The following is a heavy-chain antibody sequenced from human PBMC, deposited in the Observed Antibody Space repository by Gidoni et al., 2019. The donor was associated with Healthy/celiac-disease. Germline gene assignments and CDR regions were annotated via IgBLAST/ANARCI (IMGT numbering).Heavy chain of an antibody. V-gene: IGHV3-30*18. Sequence: QVQPVESGGGVVQPGRSLVPSCAASGVTFSSYGMHWVRQAPGKGLEWVAVISYDGSNKYYADSVKGRFTISRDNSKNTLYLQMNSLRAEDTAVYYCAKGPVAGCFDYWGQGTLVTVSS. J-gene: IGHJ4*02. CDR2: ISYDGSNK. D-gene: IGHD6-19*01. CDR3: AKGPVAGCFDY. CDR1: GVTFSSYG.